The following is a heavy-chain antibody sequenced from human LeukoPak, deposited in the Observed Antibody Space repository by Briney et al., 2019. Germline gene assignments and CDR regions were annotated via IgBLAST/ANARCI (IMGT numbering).Heavy chain of an antibody. CDR3: ARARRHGSGYYVDY. CDR1: GGSFSGYY. CDR2: INHSGST. D-gene: IGHD3-22*01. V-gene: IGHV4-34*01. J-gene: IGHJ4*02. Sequence: PSETPSLTCAVYGGSFSGYYWSWIRQPPGKGLEWIGEINHSGSTNYNPSLKSRVTISVDTSKNQFSLKLSSVTAADTAVYYCARARRHGSGYYVDYWGQGTLVTVSS.